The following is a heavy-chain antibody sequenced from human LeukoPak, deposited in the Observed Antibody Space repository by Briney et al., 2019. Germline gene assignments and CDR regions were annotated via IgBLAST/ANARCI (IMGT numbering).Heavy chain of an antibody. CDR3: AREKYSSSWYYFDY. Sequence: GGSLRLSCAASGFTFSSYGMNWVRQAPGKGLEWVSSISSSSYIYYADSVKGRFTISRDNAKNSLYLQMNSLRAEDTAVYYCAREKYSSSWYYFDYWGQGTLVTVSS. CDR2: ISSSSYI. D-gene: IGHD6-13*01. CDR1: GFTFSSYG. V-gene: IGHV3-21*01. J-gene: IGHJ4*02.